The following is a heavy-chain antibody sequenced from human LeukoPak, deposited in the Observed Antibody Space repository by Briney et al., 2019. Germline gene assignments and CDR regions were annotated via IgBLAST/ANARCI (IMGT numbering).Heavy chain of an antibody. Sequence: SQTLSLTCTVSGGSITSGNYYWSWIRQPAGKGLEWIGRIYTSGSTNYNPSLKSRVTISGDTSKNQFSLKLNSVTVADTAVYYCARGGDAAPFDFWGQGTLVTVSS. CDR3: ARGGDAAPFDF. CDR1: GGSITSGNYY. J-gene: IGHJ4*02. D-gene: IGHD5-12*01. V-gene: IGHV4-61*02. CDR2: IYTSGST.